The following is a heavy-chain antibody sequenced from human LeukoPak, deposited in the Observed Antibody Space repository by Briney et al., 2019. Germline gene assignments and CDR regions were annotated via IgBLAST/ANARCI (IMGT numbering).Heavy chain of an antibody. D-gene: IGHD3-3*01. CDR2: IVVGSGNT. Sequence: ASVKVSCKASGSTFTSSAMQWVRQARGQRLEWIGWIVVGSGNTNYAQKFQERVTITRDMSTSTAYMELSSLRSEDTAVYYCAATAFWSGTGNDYWGQGTLVTVSS. V-gene: IGHV1-58*02. CDR3: AATAFWSGTGNDY. CDR1: GSTFTSSA. J-gene: IGHJ4*02.